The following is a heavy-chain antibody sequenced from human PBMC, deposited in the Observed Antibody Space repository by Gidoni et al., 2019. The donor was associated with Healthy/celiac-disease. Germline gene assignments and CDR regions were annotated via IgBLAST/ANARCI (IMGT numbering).Heavy chain of an antibody. J-gene: IGHJ5*02. D-gene: IGHD6-6*01. CDR3: ARGPRIAARRWFDP. Sequence: QVQLQQSGAGPLKPSETLSLTCAVDGGSFSGYYWSGLRQPPGKGLELIGEINHSGSTNYNPSLKSRVTISVATSKNQFSLKLSSVTAADTAVYYCARGPRIAARRWFDPWGQGTLVTVSS. CDR2: INHSGST. V-gene: IGHV4-34*01. CDR1: GGSFSGYY.